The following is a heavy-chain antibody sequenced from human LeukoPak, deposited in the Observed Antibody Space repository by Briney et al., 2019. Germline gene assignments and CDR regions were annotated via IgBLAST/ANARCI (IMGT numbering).Heavy chain of an antibody. CDR2: ISGTGGRT. Sequence: GGSLRLSCAASGFTFSSYAMSWVRQAPGKGLEWVSAISGTGGRTYYADSVKGRFTISRDNAKNSLYLQMNSLRAEDTAVYYCARGGCSSTSCHSDYWGQGTLVTVSS. D-gene: IGHD2-2*01. CDR3: ARGGCSSTSCHSDY. J-gene: IGHJ4*02. CDR1: GFTFSSYA. V-gene: IGHV3-23*01.